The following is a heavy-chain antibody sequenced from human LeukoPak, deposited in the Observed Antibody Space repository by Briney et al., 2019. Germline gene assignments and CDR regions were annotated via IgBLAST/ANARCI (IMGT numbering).Heavy chain of an antibody. CDR1: GFTFTIYD. Sequence: GGSLRPSCAASGFTFTIYDFHWVRHVTGKGLEWVSGIGKGGDTYYAGSVKGRFTISRENAKSSLYLQMNSLRAGDTAVYFCTRGAAGFDIWGQGTMVIVAS. J-gene: IGHJ3*02. CDR3: TRGAAGFDI. V-gene: IGHV3-13*01. CDR2: IGKGGDT.